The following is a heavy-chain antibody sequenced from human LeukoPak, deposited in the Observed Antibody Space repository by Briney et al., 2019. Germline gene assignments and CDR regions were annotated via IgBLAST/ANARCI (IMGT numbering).Heavy chain of an antibody. Sequence: GESLKISCKGSGYNFGGYWIAWVRQMPGKGLEWMAIIYPGDSDTRYSPSFQGQVTISADKSISTAYLQWSSLKASDAAMYYCARHGSGIWNGPLDVWGQGTTVTVSS. D-gene: IGHD1-1*01. V-gene: IGHV5-51*01. CDR2: IYPGDSDT. CDR3: ARHGSGIWNGPLDV. J-gene: IGHJ6*02. CDR1: GYNFGGYW.